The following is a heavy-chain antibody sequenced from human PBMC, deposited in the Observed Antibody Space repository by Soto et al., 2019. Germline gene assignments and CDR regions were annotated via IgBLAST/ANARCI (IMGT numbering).Heavy chain of an antibody. Sequence: GGSLRLSCAASGFTFDDYAMHWVRQAPGKGLEWVSGISWNSGSIGYADSVKGRFTISRDNAKNSLYLQMNSLRAEDTAVYYCARDRGYDAHDYYYNAMDVWGQGTTVTVSS. CDR2: ISWNSGSI. CDR1: GFTFDDYA. J-gene: IGHJ6*02. V-gene: IGHV3-9*01. D-gene: IGHD2-15*01. CDR3: ARDRGYDAHDYYYNAMDV.